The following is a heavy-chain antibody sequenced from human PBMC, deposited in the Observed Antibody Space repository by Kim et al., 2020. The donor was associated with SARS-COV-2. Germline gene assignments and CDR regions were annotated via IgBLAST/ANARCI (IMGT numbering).Heavy chain of an antibody. Sequence: GGSLRLSCAASGFTFDDYTMHWVRQAPGKGLEWVSLISWDGGSTYYADSVKGRFTISRDNSKNSLYLQMNSLRTEDTALYYCAKDILALDELFPYYSYYGMDVRGHGTTVTVSS. V-gene: IGHV3-43*01. CDR3: AKDILALDELFPYYSYYGMDV. CDR2: ISWDGGST. J-gene: IGHJ6*02. D-gene: IGHD3-3*02. CDR1: GFTFDDYT.